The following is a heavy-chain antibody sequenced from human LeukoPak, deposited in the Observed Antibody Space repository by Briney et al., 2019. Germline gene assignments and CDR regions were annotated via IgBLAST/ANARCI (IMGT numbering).Heavy chain of an antibody. CDR2: MNPNSGNT. CDR3: ARIGILHTSAFDI. J-gene: IGHJ3*02. CDR1: GYTFINYD. V-gene: IGHV1-8*03. Sequence: ASVKVSCKASGYTFINYDINWVRQATGQGLEWMGWMNPNSGNTGYAQKFRGRVTITSDTSINTAYMELSSLRSEDTAVYYCARIGILHTSAFDIWGQGTMVTVSS. D-gene: IGHD3-10*01.